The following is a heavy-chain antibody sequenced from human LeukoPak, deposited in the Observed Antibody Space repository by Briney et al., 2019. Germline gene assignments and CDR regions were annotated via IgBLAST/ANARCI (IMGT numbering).Heavy chain of an antibody. CDR1: GGTFSRYT. Sequence: ASVKVSCKASGGTFSRYTISWVRQAPGQGLEWMGGIIPLFGTANYAQKFQGRVTITADESTSTAYMELSSLRSEDTALYYCARARWSSGYSDFDYWGQGTLVTVSS. CDR2: IIPLFGTA. J-gene: IGHJ4*02. D-gene: IGHD3-22*01. V-gene: IGHV1-69*13. CDR3: ARARWSSGYSDFDY.